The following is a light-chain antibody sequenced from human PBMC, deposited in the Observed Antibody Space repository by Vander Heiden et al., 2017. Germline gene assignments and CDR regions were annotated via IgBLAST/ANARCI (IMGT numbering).Light chain of an antibody. J-gene: IGKJ4*01. CDR1: QSVSSN. V-gene: IGKV3-15*01. CDR3: QQHNNWPPLT. CDR2: GAS. Sequence: EIVMTQSPATLSVSPGERATLSCRASQSVSSNLAWYKQKPGQAPRRLIYGASTRASGIPARFSGSGFGTEFTLTISSRQSEDFAVYYCQQHNNWPPLTFGGGTKVEIK.